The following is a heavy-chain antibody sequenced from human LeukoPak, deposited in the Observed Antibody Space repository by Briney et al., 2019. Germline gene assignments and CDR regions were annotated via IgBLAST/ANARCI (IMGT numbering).Heavy chain of an antibody. CDR3: ARDLGFDY. CDR2: ISISGSKT. V-gene: IGHV3-23*01. Sequence: PGGSLRLSCAASEFDFSSHAMTWVRQAPGKGLEWVSAISISGSKTYYADSVKGRFTISRDNSKNTLYLQMNSLRAEDTAVYYCARDLGFDYWGQGTLVTVSS. CDR1: EFDFSSHA. J-gene: IGHJ4*02.